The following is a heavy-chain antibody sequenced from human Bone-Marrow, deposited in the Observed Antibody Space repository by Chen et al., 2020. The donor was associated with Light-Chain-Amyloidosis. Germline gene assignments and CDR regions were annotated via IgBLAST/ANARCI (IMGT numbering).Heavy chain of an antibody. V-gene: IGHV5-51*01. D-gene: IGHD5-12*01. Sequence: EVQLEQSGPGVKKPGGSLKISCKGAGYTSPNYWIGWVRQMPGKGLEWMGVIYPDDSDARYSPSFEGQVTISADKSITTAYLQWRSLKASDTAMYYCARRRDGYNFDYWGQGTLVTVSS. CDR2: IYPDDSDA. CDR1: GYTSPNYW. J-gene: IGHJ4*02. CDR3: ARRRDGYNFDY.